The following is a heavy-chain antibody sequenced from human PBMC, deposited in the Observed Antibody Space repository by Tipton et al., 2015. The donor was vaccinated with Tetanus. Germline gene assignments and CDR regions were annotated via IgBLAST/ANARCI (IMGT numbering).Heavy chain of an antibody. D-gene: IGHD1-26*01. V-gene: IGHV3-21*01. CDR3: ARAGGGWEYYSDC. J-gene: IGHJ4*02. Sequence: SLRLSCAASGFTFSSYSLSWVRQAPGEGLKWVSSISVSSRYTYYADSVKGRFTISRDDAKNSLYLQMNSLRAEDTAVYYCARAGGGWEYYSDCWGQGILLTVSS. CDR2: ISVSSRYT. CDR1: GFTFSSYS.